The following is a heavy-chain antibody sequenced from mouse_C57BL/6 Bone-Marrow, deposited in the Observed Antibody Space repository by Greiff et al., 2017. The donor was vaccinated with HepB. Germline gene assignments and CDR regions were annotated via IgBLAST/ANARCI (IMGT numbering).Heavy chain of an antibody. CDR1: GFNIKDYY. J-gene: IGHJ3*01. D-gene: IGHD1-1*01. CDR2: IDPEDGDT. V-gene: IGHV14-1*01. Sequence: EVQLQQSGAELVRPGASVKLSCTASGFNIKDYYMHWVKQRPEQGLEWIGRIDPEDGDTEYAPKFQGKATMTADTSSNTAYLQLSSLTSEDTAVYYCTFYYGSLAWFAYWGQGTLVTVSA. CDR3: TFYYGSLAWFAY.